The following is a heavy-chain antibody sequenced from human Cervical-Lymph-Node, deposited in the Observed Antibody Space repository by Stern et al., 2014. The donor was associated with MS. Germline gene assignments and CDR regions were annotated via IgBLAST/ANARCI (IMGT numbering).Heavy chain of an antibody. V-gene: IGHV1-18*01. CDR2: MSVSNGNT. J-gene: IGHJ6*02. CDR1: RYTFNNYG. CDR3: AIMWTDGIDV. D-gene: IGHD2-21*01. Sequence: VQLVESGAEVKKPGASVKVSCKAARYTFNNYGVNWVRQAPGQVLEWLGWMSVSNGNTNYAKNVQGRVTMTTDTSTTIAYMELRNLRSDDTAVYYCAIMWTDGIDVWGQGTTVTVSS.